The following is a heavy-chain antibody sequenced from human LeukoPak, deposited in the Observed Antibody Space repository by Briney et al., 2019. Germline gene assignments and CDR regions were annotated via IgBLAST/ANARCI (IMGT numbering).Heavy chain of an antibody. CDR3: AQSVSGYYHEFDY. V-gene: IGHV3-23*01. CDR1: GFTFSIYA. CDR2: ISVSGGNT. J-gene: IGHJ4*02. Sequence: PGGSLRLSCAASGFTFSIYAMSWVRQAPGKGLEWVSAISVSGGNTYYTDSVKGQFTISRDNSKNTLYLQMNSLRAEDSAVYYCAQSVSGYYHEFDYWGQGALVTVSS. D-gene: IGHD3-22*01.